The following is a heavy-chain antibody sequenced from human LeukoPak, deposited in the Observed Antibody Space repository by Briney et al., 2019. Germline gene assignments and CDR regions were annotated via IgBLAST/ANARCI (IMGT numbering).Heavy chain of an antibody. Sequence: QSGGSLRLSCAASGFTFSNSAMSWVRQAPGKGLEWVSTLSGSGITTYYADSVKGRFTISRDNSKNTLYLQMNSLRAEDTAVYYCAKGDSSGYQTSFRYWGQGTLVTVSS. J-gene: IGHJ4*02. CDR1: GFTFSNSA. D-gene: IGHD3-22*01. CDR2: LSGSGITT. CDR3: AKGDSSGYQTSFRY. V-gene: IGHV3-23*01.